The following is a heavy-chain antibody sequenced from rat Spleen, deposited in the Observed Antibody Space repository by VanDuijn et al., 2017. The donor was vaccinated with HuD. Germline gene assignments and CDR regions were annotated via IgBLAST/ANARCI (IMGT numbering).Heavy chain of an antibody. CDR3: ARRHYGYTDYFDY. J-gene: IGHJ2*01. V-gene: IGHV5-7*01. CDR1: GFTFSAYY. CDR2: ISYDGSST. D-gene: IGHD1-9*01. Sequence: EVQLVESDGGLVQPGRSLKLSCAASGFTFSAYYMAWVRQAPKKGLEWVATISYDGSSTYYRDSVKGRFTISRDNAKSTLYLQMDSLRSEDTATYYCARRHYGYTDYFDYWGQGVMVTVSS.